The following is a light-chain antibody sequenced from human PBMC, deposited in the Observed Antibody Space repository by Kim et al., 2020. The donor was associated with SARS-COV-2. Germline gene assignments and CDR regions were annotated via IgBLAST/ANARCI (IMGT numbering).Light chain of an antibody. V-gene: IGLV1-44*01. CDR1: SSNVGIHV. J-gene: IGLJ3*02. CDR2: DSN. Sequence: GQSVTISCAGSSSNVGIHVVNWYQQLPATAPKLLIFDSNQRPSGVPDRFSGSKSATSASLAITGLQSEDEADYFCAAWDDSLTAWVFGGGTQLTVL. CDR3: AAWDDSLTAWV.